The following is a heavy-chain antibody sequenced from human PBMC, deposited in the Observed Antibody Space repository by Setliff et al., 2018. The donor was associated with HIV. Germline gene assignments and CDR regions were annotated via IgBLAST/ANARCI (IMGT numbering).Heavy chain of an antibody. V-gene: IGHV1-69*10. CDR2: IIPVLGIT. Sequence: GASVKVSCKASGGTLSTYGIRWVRQAPGQGLEWMGGIIPVLGITNYAQKFQGRVTITADESTSTAYMELSSLRSEDTAVYYCARGGSITMIVVVPWAFDIWGQGTMVTVS. J-gene: IGHJ3*02. CDR3: ARGGSITMIVVVPWAFDI. CDR1: GGTLSTYG. D-gene: IGHD3-22*01.